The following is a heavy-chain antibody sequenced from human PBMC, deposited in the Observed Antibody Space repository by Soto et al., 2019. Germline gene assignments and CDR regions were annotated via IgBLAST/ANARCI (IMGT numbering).Heavy chain of an antibody. V-gene: IGHV1-18*01. CDR2: ISAYNGNT. Sequence: GASVKVSCKASGYTFTSYGISWVRQAPGQGLEWMGWISAYNGNTNYAQKLQGRVTMTTDTSTSTAYMELRSLRSDDTAVYYCASVTSPYYCYGMDFWGQGTTVTVSS. CDR1: GYTFTSYG. D-gene: IGHD4-4*01. CDR3: ASVTSPYYCYGMDF. J-gene: IGHJ6*02.